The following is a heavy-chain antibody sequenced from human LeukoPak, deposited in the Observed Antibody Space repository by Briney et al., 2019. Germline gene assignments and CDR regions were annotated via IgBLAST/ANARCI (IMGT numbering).Heavy chain of an antibody. V-gene: IGHV4-34*01. Sequence: SETLSLTCAVYGGSFSGYYWSWIRQPPGKGLEWIGEINHSGSTNYNPSLKSRVTISVDTSKNQFSLKLSSVTAADTAVYYCARRWENLRGYSSSWYSRQGQIDYWGQGTLVTVSS. J-gene: IGHJ4*02. D-gene: IGHD6-13*01. CDR2: INHSGST. CDR3: ARRWENLRGYSSSWYSRQGQIDY. CDR1: GGSFSGYY.